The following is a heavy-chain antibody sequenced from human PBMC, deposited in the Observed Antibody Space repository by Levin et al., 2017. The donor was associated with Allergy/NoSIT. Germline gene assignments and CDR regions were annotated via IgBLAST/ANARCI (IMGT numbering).Heavy chain of an antibody. D-gene: IGHD3-9*01. V-gene: IGHV4-4*02. J-gene: IGHJ2*01. CDR2: IYHSGST. CDR3: AKVVRYFDWLLPEWYFDL. CDR1: GGSISSSNW. Sequence: SETLSLTCAVSGGSISSSNWWSWVRQPPGKGLEWIGEIYHSGSTNYNPSLKSRVTISVDKSKNQFSLKLSSVTAADTAVYYCAKVVRYFDWLLPEWYFDLWGRGTLVTVSS.